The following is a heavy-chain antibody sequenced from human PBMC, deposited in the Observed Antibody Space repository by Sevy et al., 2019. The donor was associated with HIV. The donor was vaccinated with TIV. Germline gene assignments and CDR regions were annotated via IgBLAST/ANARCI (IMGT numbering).Heavy chain of an antibody. Sequence: VSVKVSCKVSGYTLTELSMHWVRQAPGKGLEWMGGFDPEDGETIYAQKFQGRVTMTEDTSTDTAYMELSSLRSEDTAVYYCATVVQLWSPYYFDYWGQGTLVTVSS. CDR1: GYTLTELS. CDR2: FDPEDGET. CDR3: ATVVQLWSPYYFDY. V-gene: IGHV1-24*01. J-gene: IGHJ4*02. D-gene: IGHD5-18*01.